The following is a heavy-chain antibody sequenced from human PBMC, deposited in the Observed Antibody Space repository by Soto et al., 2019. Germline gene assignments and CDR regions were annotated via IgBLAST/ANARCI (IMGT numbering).Heavy chain of an antibody. CDR3: ARDSYGSGSPPYYYYGMDV. V-gene: IGHV3-48*02. J-gene: IGHJ6*02. Sequence: GGSLRLSCAASGFTFSSYSMNWVRQAPGKGLEWVSYISSSSSTIYYADSVKGRFTISRDNAKNSLYLQMNSLRDEDTAVYYCARDSYGSGSPPYYYYGMDVWGQGTTVTVSS. D-gene: IGHD3-10*01. CDR2: ISSSSSTI. CDR1: GFTFSSYS.